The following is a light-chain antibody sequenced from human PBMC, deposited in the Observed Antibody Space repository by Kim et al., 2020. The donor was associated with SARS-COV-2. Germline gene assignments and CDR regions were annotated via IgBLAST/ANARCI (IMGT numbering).Light chain of an antibody. J-gene: IGLJ2*01. CDR1: KLGDKY. V-gene: IGLV3-1*01. Sequence: SVAPGQTASITCSGDKLGDKYACWYQQKPGQSPVLVIYQDSKRPSGIPERFSGSNSGNTATLTISGTQEMDEDDYYCQAWDSSIVVFGGGNQLNVL. CDR3: QAWDSSIVV. CDR2: QDS.